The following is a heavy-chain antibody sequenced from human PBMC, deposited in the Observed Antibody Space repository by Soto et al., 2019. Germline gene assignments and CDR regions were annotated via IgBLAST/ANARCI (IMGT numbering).Heavy chain of an antibody. CDR3: VQGASTAHQPLDS. D-gene: IGHD1-26*01. CDR2: ISGDGNDK. Sequence: QVQLVESGGGVVQPGRSLRLSCAASGFLFGNFGMHWVRRAPGEGLEWVATISGDGNDKYYPDSMKGRFTISRDNFNNTLHLQLHSLRPEDTAVYHCVQGASTAHQPLDSWGQGVLVTVSS. J-gene: IGHJ4*02. CDR1: GFLFGNFG. V-gene: IGHV3-30*03.